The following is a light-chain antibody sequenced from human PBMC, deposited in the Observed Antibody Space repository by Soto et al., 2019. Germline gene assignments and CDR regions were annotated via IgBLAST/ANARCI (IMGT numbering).Light chain of an antibody. V-gene: IGLV2-8*01. CDR1: SSDVGGYDY. J-gene: IGLJ1*01. Sequence: QSALTQPPSASGSPGQSVTISCTGTSSDVGGYDYVSWYQQHPGKAPKLMIFEVSKRPSGVPDRFSGSKSGNTASLTVSGLQAKDEADYYCSSYAGNTKGVFGTGTKVTVL. CDR2: EVS. CDR3: SSYAGNTKGV.